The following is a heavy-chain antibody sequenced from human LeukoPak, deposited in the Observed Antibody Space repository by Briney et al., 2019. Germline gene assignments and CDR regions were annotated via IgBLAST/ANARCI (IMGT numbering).Heavy chain of an antibody. CDR3: ARVPHLVEGYAGGYYYYYMDV. V-gene: IGHV1-8*01. D-gene: IGHD2-8*01. Sequence: ASVKVSCKASGYTFTSYDINWVRQATGQGLEWMGWMNPNSGNTGYAQKFQGRVTMTRNTSISTAYMELSSLRSEDTAVYYCARVPHLVEGYAGGYYYYYMDVWGKGTTVTVSS. J-gene: IGHJ6*03. CDR1: GYTFTSYD. CDR2: MNPNSGNT.